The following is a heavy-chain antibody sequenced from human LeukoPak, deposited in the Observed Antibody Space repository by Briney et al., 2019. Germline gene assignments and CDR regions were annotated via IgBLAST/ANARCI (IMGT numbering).Heavy chain of an antibody. Sequence: GASVKVSCKASGYTFTGYYMHWVRQAPGQGLEWMGWINPNSGGTNYAQKFQGRVTMTRDTSISTAYMELSRLRSDDTAVYYCAGARQQLRGVTYWFDPWGQGTLVTVSS. J-gene: IGHJ5*02. CDR3: AGARQQLRGVTYWFDP. V-gene: IGHV1-2*02. D-gene: IGHD3-10*01. CDR1: GYTFTGYY. CDR2: INPNSGGT.